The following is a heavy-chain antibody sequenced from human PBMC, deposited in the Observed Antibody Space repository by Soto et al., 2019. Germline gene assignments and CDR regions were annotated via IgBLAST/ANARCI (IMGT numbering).Heavy chain of an antibody. CDR2: IFPGGVNI. V-gene: IGHV1-46*01. CDR1: GYSFTSHY. CDR3: AREEQWLPPQYFQH. J-gene: IGHJ1*01. Sequence: ASVKVSCKAIGYSFTSHYMHWVRQAPGQGLEWMGTIFPGGVNIAYAQKFQGRVTITADESTSTAYMELSSLRSEDTDVYYCAREEQWLPPQYFQHWGQGTLVTVSS. D-gene: IGHD6-19*01.